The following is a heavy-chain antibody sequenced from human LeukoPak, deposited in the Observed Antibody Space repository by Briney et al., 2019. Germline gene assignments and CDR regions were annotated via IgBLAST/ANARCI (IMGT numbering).Heavy chain of an antibody. D-gene: IGHD2/OR15-2a*01. CDR2: LNPNNGGP. Sequence: ASVKVSCKASGYTFTDYYIHWVRQAPGRGLEWMGWLNPNNGGPIYAQKFQDRVTMTRGTSINTAYMEVSRLTFDDTAVYYCARFLIGTKYYFDYWGQGTLVTVSS. J-gene: IGHJ4*02. CDR3: ARFLIGTKYYFDY. V-gene: IGHV1-2*02. CDR1: GYTFTDYY.